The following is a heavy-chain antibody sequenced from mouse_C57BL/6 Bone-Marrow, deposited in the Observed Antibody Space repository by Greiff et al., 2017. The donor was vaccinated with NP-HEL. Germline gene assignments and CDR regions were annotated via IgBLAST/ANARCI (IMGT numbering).Heavy chain of an antibody. J-gene: IGHJ1*03. V-gene: IGHV5-2*01. CDR2: INSDGGST. CDR3: ARVITTVVATEDWYFDV. Sequence: EVMLVESGGGLVQPGESLKLSCESNEYEFPSHDMSWVRKTPEKRLEWVAAINSDGGSTYYPDTMERRFIISRDNTKQTRYLQMSSLMSEETALYYCARVITTVVATEDWYFDVWGTGTTVTVSS. CDR1: EYEFPSHD. D-gene: IGHD1-1*01.